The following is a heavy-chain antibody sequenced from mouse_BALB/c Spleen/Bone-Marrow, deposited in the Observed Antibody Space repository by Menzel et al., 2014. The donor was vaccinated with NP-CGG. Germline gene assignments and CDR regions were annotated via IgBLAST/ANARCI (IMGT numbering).Heavy chain of an antibody. CDR3: TRDAMDY. CDR1: GFTFSSYT. V-gene: IGHV5-6-4*01. CDR2: ISSGGSYT. J-gene: IGHJ4*01. Sequence: EVQGVESGGGLVKPGGSPKLSCAASGFTFSSYTMSWVRQTPEKRLEWVATISSGGSYTYYPDSVKGRFTISRDNAKNTLYLQMSSLKSEDTAMYYCTRDAMDYWGQGTSVTVSS.